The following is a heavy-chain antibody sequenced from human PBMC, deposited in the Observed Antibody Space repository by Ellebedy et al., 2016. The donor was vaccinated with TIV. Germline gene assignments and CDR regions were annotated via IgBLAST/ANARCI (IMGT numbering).Heavy chain of an antibody. J-gene: IGHJ4*02. Sequence: ASVKVSCKVSGYTLTELSMHWVRQAPGKGLEWMGGFDPEDGETIYAQKFQGRVTMTEDTSTDTAYMELSSLRSEDTAVYYCARVDPITYYFDYWGQGTLVTVSS. D-gene: IGHD3-10*01. CDR3: ARVDPITYYFDY. CDR2: FDPEDGET. CDR1: GYTLTELS. V-gene: IGHV1-24*01.